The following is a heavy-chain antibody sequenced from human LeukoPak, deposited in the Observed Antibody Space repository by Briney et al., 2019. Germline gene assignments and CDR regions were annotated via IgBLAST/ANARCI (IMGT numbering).Heavy chain of an antibody. V-gene: IGHV1-18*01. D-gene: IGHD6-19*01. CDR2: IATHNDNT. CDR1: GGTFSSYA. Sequence: ASVKVSCKASGGTFSSYAISWVRQAPGQGLEWMGWIATHNDNTNYAQKFQGRVTMSTDTSTSTAYMELRSLRFEDTAVYYCAKDGYSSSWYRAFWGQGTLVTVSS. CDR3: AKDGYSSSWYRAF. J-gene: IGHJ4*02.